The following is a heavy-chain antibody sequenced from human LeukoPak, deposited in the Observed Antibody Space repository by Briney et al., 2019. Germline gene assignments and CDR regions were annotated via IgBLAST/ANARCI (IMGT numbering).Heavy chain of an antibody. Sequence: PGGSLRLSCAASEFTFSSYAMSWVRQAPGKGLEWVSAISGSGGSTYYADSVKGRFTISRDNSKNTLYLQMNSLRAEDTAVYYCAKDAFSSTSFPVWFDPWGQGTLVTVSP. V-gene: IGHV3-23*01. J-gene: IGHJ5*02. CDR3: AKDAFSSTSFPVWFDP. CDR2: ISGSGGST. D-gene: IGHD2-2*01. CDR1: EFTFSSYA.